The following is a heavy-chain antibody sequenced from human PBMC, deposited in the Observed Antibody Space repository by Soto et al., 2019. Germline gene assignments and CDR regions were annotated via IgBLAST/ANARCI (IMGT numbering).Heavy chain of an antibody. D-gene: IGHD3-3*01. CDR2: IYYSGST. Sequence: KPSETLSLTCTVSGGSISNGGYYWTWIRRHPGKGLEWIGYIYYSGSTYYNPSLKSRVTISVDTSKNQFSLKLTSVTAADTAVYYCARDVTDFWSGHEGMDVWGQGTTVTVSS. J-gene: IGHJ6*02. CDR1: GGSISNGGYY. V-gene: IGHV4-31*03. CDR3: ARDVTDFWSGHEGMDV.